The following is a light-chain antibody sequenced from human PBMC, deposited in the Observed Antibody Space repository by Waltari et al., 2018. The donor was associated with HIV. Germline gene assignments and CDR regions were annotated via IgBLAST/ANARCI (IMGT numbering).Light chain of an antibody. J-gene: IGLJ2*01. V-gene: IGLV1-44*01. CDR2: SNN. CDR3: AAWDDSLSGLVV. Sequence: QSVLTQPPSASGTPGQRVTISCSGSSSNIGRTTVNWYQQLPGTAPRLLIYSNNQRPSGVPDRFSGSKSGTSASLAISGLQSEDEADYYCAAWDDSLSGLVVFGGGTKLTVL. CDR1: SSNIGRTT.